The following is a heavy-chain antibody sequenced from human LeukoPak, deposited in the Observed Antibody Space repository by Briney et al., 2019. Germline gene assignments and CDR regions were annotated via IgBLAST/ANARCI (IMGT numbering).Heavy chain of an antibody. D-gene: IGHD6-19*01. CDR1: GYTFTSYD. J-gene: IGHJ5*02. Sequence: ASVKVSCKASGYTFTSYDINWVRQATGQGLEWMGWMNPNSGNTGYAQRFQGRVTMTRDTSISTAYMGLSRLRSDDTAVYYCARVGEYIAVAGTGDWFDPWGQGTLVTVSS. CDR2: MNPNSGNT. V-gene: IGHV1-8*02. CDR3: ARVGEYIAVAGTGDWFDP.